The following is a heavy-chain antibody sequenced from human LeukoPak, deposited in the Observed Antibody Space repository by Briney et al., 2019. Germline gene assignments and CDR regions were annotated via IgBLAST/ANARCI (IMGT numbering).Heavy chain of an antibody. Sequence: ASVKVSCKASGGTFSSYAINWVRQATGQGLEWMGWMNPNSGNTGYAQKFQGRVTMTRNTSISTAYMELSSLRSEDTAVYYCAKDLLKLELLDYWGQGTLVTVSS. CDR1: GGTFSSYA. V-gene: IGHV1-8*02. D-gene: IGHD1-7*01. CDR3: AKDLLKLELLDY. CDR2: MNPNSGNT. J-gene: IGHJ4*02.